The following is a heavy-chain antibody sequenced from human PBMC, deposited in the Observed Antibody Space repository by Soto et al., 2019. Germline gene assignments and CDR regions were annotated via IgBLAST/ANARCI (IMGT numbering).Heavy chain of an antibody. CDR3: ARRHYGDPSRYYFEY. Sequence: QVQLQQWGAGLLKPSETLSLTCAVYGGSFSGYYWSWIRQPPGKGLEWIAEVNHSGTTNYNPSLKTRVTIAVDTSINQFSLKLSSVTAADTAVYFCARRHYGDPSRYYFEYWGQGTLVTVSS. D-gene: IGHD4-17*01. CDR1: GGSFSGYY. J-gene: IGHJ4*02. V-gene: IGHV4-34*01. CDR2: VNHSGTT.